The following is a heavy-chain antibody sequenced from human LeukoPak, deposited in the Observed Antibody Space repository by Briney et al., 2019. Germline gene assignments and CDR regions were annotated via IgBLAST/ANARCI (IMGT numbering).Heavy chain of an antibody. CDR3: ASHYYDFWSGYPYYFDY. CDR1: GGSFGGYY. J-gene: IGHJ4*02. D-gene: IGHD3-3*01. V-gene: IGHV4-59*01. Sequence: SETLSLTCAVYGGSFGGYYWSWIRQPPGKGLEWIGYIYYSGSTNYNPSLKSRVTISVDTSKNQFSLKLSSVTAADTAVYYCASHYYDFWSGYPYYFDYWGQGTLVTVSS. CDR2: IYYSGST.